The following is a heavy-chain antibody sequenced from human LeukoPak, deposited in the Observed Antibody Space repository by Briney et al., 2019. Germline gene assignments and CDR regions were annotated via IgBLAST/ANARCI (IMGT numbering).Heavy chain of an antibody. D-gene: IGHD6-6*01. V-gene: IGHV4-34*01. Sequence: PSETLSLTCAVYGGSFSGYYWSWIRQPPGKGLEWIGEINHSGSTNYNPSLKSRVTISVDTSKNQFSLKLSSVTAADTAVYYCARAAEGKYSSSSWIPYYYYYMDVWGKGTTVTVSS. J-gene: IGHJ6*03. CDR1: GGSFSGYY. CDR3: ARAAEGKYSSSSWIPYYYYYMDV. CDR2: INHSGST.